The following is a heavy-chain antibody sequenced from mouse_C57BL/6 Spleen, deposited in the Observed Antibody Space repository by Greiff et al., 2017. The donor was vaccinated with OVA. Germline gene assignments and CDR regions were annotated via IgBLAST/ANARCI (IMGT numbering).Heavy chain of an antibody. D-gene: IGHD1-1*01. J-gene: IGHJ4*01. CDR2: IWGGGST. CDR1: GFSLTSYG. Sequence: VQLQESGPGLVAPSQSLSITCTVSGFSLTSYGVDWVRQPPGKGLEWLGVIWGGGSTNYNSALMSRLSISKDNSKSQVYYKMNSLQTDDTAMYYCAKHLYYYGSSLPDYYAKGYWGQGASVTVSS. V-gene: IGHV2-9*01. CDR3: AKHLYYYGSSLPDYYAKGY.